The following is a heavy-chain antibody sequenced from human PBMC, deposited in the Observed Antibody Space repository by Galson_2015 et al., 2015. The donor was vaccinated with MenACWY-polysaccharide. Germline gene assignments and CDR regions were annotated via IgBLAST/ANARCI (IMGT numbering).Heavy chain of an antibody. CDR2: LSWGDKP. V-gene: IGHV2-5*02. Sequence: PALVKPTQTLTLTCTFSGFSLSTSGVGVGWIRQPPGKALEWLAPLSWGDKPRYSPSLTNRLTITTQNSKNRCVLTMTNMDPVDTATYYCVYTPPDPNFYDILTGSFDVWGQGTLITVSS. D-gene: IGHD3-9*01. CDR3: VYTPPDPNFYDILTGSFDV. J-gene: IGHJ4*02. CDR1: GFSLSTSGVG.